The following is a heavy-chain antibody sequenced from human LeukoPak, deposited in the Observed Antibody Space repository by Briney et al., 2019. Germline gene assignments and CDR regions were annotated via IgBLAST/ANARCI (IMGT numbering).Heavy chain of an antibody. J-gene: IGHJ3*01. V-gene: IGHV4-4*02. CDR2: VSYSETT. CDR1: GASISATNW. D-gene: IGHD3-10*01. Sequence: SETLSLTCAVSGASISATNWWTWVRLPPGKGLEWVGEVSYSETTNYSPSLRGRLRLSVDRATNQISLRLTSVTAADTAVYYCAQESGRGTFDVWGQGTMVTVSS. CDR3: AQESGRGTFDV.